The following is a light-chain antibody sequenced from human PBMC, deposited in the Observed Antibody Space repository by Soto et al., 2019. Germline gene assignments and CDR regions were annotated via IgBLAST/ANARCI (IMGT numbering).Light chain of an antibody. CDR2: TGS. Sequence: DIQMTQSPSSVSASVGDRVTITCRASQAIDSWLAWYQQKPGEAPKLLIFTGSLLHSGVPPRFSGSGSGTDFTLTISSLQPEDFATDYCHQTFSFPPTFGQGTKV. V-gene: IGKV1-12*01. J-gene: IGKJ1*01. CDR1: QAIDSW. CDR3: HQTFSFPPT.